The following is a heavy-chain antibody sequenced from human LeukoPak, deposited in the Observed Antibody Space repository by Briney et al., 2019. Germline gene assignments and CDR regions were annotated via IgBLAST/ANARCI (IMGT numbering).Heavy chain of an antibody. CDR1: GFTFSNYT. CDR3: VKARYYFDRSGYSGLDS. CDR2: ISGRSGDT. V-gene: IGHV3-23*01. Sequence: GGSLRLSCAASGFTFSNYTMHWVRQAPGKGLEWVSSISGRSGDTYYADSVKGRCTISRDNSKNTLYLEMNSLRAEDTAVYYCVKARYYFDRSGYSGLDSWGQGTLVTVSS. J-gene: IGHJ4*02. D-gene: IGHD3-22*01.